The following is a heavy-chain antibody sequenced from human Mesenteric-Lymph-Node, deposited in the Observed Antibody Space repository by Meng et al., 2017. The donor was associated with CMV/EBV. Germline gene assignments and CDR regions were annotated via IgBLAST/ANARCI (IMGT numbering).Heavy chain of an antibody. D-gene: IGHD3-3*01. CDR3: ARDLTRYYDFWRRYGMDV. V-gene: IGHV3-15*05. CDR1: EVTFTNSW. J-gene: IGHJ6*02. Sequence: GESLKISCVAPEVTFTNSWMTWVRQAPGKGLEWVGRIKNKVGGGTRDYAAPVKGRFTISKDDSKNSLYLQMYSLRAEDTAVYYCARDLTRYYDFWRRYGMDVWGQGTTVTVSS. CDR2: IKNKVGGGTR.